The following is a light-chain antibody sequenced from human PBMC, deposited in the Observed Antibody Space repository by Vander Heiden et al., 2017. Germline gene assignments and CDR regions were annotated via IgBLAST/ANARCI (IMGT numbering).Light chain of an antibody. V-gene: IGKV1-8*01. CDR1: QGISSY. CDR3: QQYYSYPHT. J-gene: IGKJ4*01. CDR2: AAS. Sequence: AIRMTQSPSSLSASTGDRVTVTCRASQGISSYLAWYQLKPGKAPKVLIYAASTLQSGVPSRFSGSGSGTEFTLTISCLQSEDFATYYCQQYYSYPHTFGGGTKVEIK.